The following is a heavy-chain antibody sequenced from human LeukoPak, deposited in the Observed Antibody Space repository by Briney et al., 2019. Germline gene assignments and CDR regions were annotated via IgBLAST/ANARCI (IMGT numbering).Heavy chain of an antibody. J-gene: IGHJ5*02. V-gene: IGHV4-59*01. CDR3: AREIKWELRNWFDP. CDR2: IYYTGST. D-gene: IGHD1-26*01. CDR1: GDSISSNY. Sequence: SETLSLTCTVSGDSISSNYWSWIRQPPGRGLEWIGYIYYTGSTNYNPSLKSRVTISVDTSKNQFSLKLSSVTAADTAVYYCAREIKWELRNWFDPWGQGTLVTVSS.